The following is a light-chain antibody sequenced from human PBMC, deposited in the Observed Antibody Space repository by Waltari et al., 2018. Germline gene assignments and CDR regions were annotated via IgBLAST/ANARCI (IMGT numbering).Light chain of an antibody. V-gene: IGLV3-25*01. CDR2: KDT. Sequence: YELIQSPSVSVSPGQTATTTCSGDALPKHYAFWYQQKPGQAPVLIISKDTKRPSGIPERFSGSTSGTTVTLTISGVQPEDEADYYCQSADSSARFVVFGGGTKVTVL. CDR3: QSADSSARFVV. CDR1: ALPKHY. J-gene: IGLJ2*01.